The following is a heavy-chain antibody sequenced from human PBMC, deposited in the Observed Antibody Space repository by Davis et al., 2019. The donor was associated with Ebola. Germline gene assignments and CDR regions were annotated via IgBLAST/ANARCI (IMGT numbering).Heavy chain of an antibody. CDR3: ATLPDV. Sequence: AASVKVSCKASGYRFTTYGMHWVRQAPGQGLEWMGWINTNTGNPTYAKGFTGRFVFSLDTSVNMAYLLINSLKPEDAAVYYCATLPDVWGQGTMVTVSS. CDR2: INTNTGNP. CDR1: GYRFTTYG. J-gene: IGHJ3*01. V-gene: IGHV7-4-1*04.